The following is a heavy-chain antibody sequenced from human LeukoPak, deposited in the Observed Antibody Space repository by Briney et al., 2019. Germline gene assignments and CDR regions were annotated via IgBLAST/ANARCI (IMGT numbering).Heavy chain of an antibody. CDR3: AKGYDSSGYYPSNY. CDR1: GFTFSSYA. V-gene: IGHV3-23*01. Sequence: GGSLRLSCAASGFTFSSYAMSWVRQAPGKGLEWVSAISGGGSTYYADSVKGRFTISRDNSKNTLYLQMNSLRAEDTAVYYCAKGYDSSGYYPSNYWGQGTLVTVSS. J-gene: IGHJ4*02. CDR2: ISGGGST. D-gene: IGHD3-22*01.